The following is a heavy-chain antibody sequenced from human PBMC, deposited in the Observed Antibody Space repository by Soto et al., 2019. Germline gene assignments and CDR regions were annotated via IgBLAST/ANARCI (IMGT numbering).Heavy chain of an antibody. V-gene: IGHV3-7*05. J-gene: IGHJ4*01. Sequence: PGGSLRLSCAASGGSFSTYWMSWVRQAPGKGPEWVASIKEDGSVKYYVDSVKGRFTISRDSAKNSLYLQMSSLRVEDTAIYYCAREYYWGHGTLVTVSS. CDR3: AREYY. CDR1: GGSFSTYW. CDR2: IKEDGSVK.